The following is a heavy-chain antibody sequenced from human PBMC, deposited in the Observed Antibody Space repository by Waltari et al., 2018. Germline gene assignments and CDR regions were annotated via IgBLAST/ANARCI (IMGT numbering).Heavy chain of an antibody. J-gene: IGHJ6*02. CDR2: ISGSGGST. V-gene: IGHV3-23*01. CDR1: GFTFSSYA. Sequence: EVQLLESGGGLVQPGGSLRLSCAASGFTFSSYAMSWVRQAPGKGLEWVSAISGSGGSTYYADSVKGRFTISRDNAKNTRYLQMNSLRAEDTAVYYCAKDKWAHSSSSPFWYYYYGMDVWGQGTTVTVSS. D-gene: IGHD6-6*01. CDR3: AKDKWAHSSSSPFWYYYYGMDV.